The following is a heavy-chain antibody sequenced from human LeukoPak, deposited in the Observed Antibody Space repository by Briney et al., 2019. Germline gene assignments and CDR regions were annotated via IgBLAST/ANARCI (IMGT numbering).Heavy chain of an antibody. CDR2: INWKGGST. CDR1: GFRFDDYG. Sequence: GGSLRLSCAASGFRFDDYGMTWVRQPPGKGLEWVSSINWKGGSTGYADSVRGRFTISRDNAKKSLYLQMNSLRAEDTAFYYCARESSSYGHDSVDYWGQGTLVTVSS. V-gene: IGHV3-20*04. D-gene: IGHD6-6*01. CDR3: ARESSSYGHDSVDY. J-gene: IGHJ4*02.